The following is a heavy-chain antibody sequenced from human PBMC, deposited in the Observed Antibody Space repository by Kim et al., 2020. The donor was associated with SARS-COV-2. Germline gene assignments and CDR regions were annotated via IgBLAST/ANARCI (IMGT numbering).Heavy chain of an antibody. CDR1: GGTFSSYA. CDR2: IIPIFGTA. V-gene: IGHV1-69*13. D-gene: IGHD4-17*01. Sequence: SVKVSCKASGGTFSSYAISWVRQAPGQGLEWMGGIIPIFGTANYAQKFQGRVTITADESTSTAYMELSSLRSEDTAVYYCASPLLYGDHNYFDYWGQGTLVTVSS. J-gene: IGHJ4*02. CDR3: ASPLLYGDHNYFDY.